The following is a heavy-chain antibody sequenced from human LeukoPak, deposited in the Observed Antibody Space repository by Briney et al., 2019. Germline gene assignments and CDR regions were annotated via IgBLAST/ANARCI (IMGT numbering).Heavy chain of an antibody. CDR2: ISHSGYT. CDR3: AKHGFYGDSARRKFDP. D-gene: IGHD4-17*01. CDR1: TGSFSGYY. V-gene: IGHV4-34*01. Sequence: SETLSLTCTVYTGSFSGYYWSWIRQPPGTGLEWIGEISHSGYTNLNPSLKSRLTISLDTSKNHFSLRLTSLTAADTAVYYCAKHGFYGDSARRKFDPWGQGTLVTVSS. J-gene: IGHJ5*02.